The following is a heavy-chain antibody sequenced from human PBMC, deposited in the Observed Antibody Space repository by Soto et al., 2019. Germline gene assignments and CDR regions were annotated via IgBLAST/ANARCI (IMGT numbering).Heavy chain of an antibody. V-gene: IGHV3-21*01. CDR2: ISSSSSYI. CDR3: ARDFPAAPEKSIKKAGYYYYYGMDV. J-gene: IGHJ6*02. CDR1: GFTFSSYS. Sequence: PGGSLRLSCAASGFTFSSYSMNWVRQAPGKGLEWVSSISSSSSYIYYADSVKGRFTISRDNAKNSLYLQMNSLRAEDTAVYYCARDFPAAPEKSIKKAGYYYYYGMDVWGQGTTVTVSS. D-gene: IGHD2-2*01.